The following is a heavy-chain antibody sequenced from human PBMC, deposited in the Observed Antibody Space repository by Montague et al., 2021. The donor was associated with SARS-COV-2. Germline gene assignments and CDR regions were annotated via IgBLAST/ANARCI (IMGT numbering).Heavy chain of an antibody. CDR2: IFYSGTT. Sequence: SETLSLTCTVSGASISSSENSWGWTRQSPGKGLEWFGSIFYSGTTYFNPSLRSRIAISVDTSKNQFSLKVTPVTAADTAVYYCARHVTFGGVVVALDYWGQGHLVSVSS. CDR3: ARHVTFGGVVVALDY. CDR1: GASISSSENS. V-gene: IGHV4-39*01. D-gene: IGHD3-16*02. J-gene: IGHJ4*02.